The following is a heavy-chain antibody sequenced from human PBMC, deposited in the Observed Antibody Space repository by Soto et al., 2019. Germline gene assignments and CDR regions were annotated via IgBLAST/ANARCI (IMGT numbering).Heavy chain of an antibody. Sequence: SETLSLTCAVSGGSISSGGYSWSWIRQPPGKGLEWIGYIYHSGSTYYNPSLKSRVTISVDRSKNQFSLKLSSVTAADTAVYYCARVKEQQLVRFDYWGQGTLVTVSS. CDR3: ARVKEQQLVRFDY. CDR2: IYHSGST. D-gene: IGHD6-13*01. J-gene: IGHJ4*02. CDR1: GGSISSGGYS. V-gene: IGHV4-30-2*01.